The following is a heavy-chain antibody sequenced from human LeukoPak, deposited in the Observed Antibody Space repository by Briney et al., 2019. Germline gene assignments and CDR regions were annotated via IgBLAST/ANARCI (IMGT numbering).Heavy chain of an antibody. Sequence: GGSLRLSCAASGFTFDDHGMSWVRQAPGKGLEWVSGIKWDGGRTGYADSVKGRFTISRDNAKNSVYLQMNSLRAEDTALYYCARGASRSFDYWGQGTLVTVSS. J-gene: IGHJ4*02. V-gene: IGHV3-20*04. CDR1: GFTFDDHG. CDR2: IKWDGGRT. CDR3: ARGASRSFDY.